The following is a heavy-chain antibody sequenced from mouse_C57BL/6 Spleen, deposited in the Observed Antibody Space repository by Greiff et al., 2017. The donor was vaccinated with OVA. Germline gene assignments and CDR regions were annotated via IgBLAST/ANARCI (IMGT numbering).Heavy chain of an antibody. CDR2: ISLTSDNSET. D-gene: IGHD2-2*01. CDR1: GFTFSNYW. Sequence: VQLKESGGGLVQPGGSMKLSCVASGFTFSNYWMNWVRQSPEKGLEWVAQISLTSDNSETHYAESVKGRFTISRDDTKRSFYLQINNLRAEDTGIYYCTDLLWLRRGYWGQGTSVTVSS. V-gene: IGHV6-3*01. J-gene: IGHJ4*01. CDR3: TDLLWLRRGY.